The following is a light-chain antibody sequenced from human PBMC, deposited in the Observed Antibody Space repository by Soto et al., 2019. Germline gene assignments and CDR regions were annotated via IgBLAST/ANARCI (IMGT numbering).Light chain of an antibody. CDR1: SSNIGAYYD. CDR2: ANI. Sequence: QSVLTQPPSVSGAPGQRVTISCTGSSSNIGAYYDVHWYQQLPGTAPRLLIYANINRPSGVPDRFSASKSGTSASLAITGLQAEDEGDYYCQSYDNSLNGHYVFGNGTKVTVL. V-gene: IGLV1-40*01. CDR3: QSYDNSLNGHYV. J-gene: IGLJ1*01.